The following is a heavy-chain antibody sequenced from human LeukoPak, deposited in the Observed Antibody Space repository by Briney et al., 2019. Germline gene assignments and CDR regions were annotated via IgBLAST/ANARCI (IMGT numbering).Heavy chain of an antibody. CDR3: ARAYYDSSGYYLNYFDY. CDR2: INPNSGGT. V-gene: IGHV1-2*02. D-gene: IGHD3-22*01. CDR1: GYTFTGYY. Sequence: ASVKVSCKASGYTFTGYYMHWVRRAPGQGLEWMGWINPNSGGTNYAQKFQRRVTMTRDTSISTAYMELSRLRSDDTAVYYCARAYYDSSGYYLNYFDYWGQGTLVTVSS. J-gene: IGHJ4*02.